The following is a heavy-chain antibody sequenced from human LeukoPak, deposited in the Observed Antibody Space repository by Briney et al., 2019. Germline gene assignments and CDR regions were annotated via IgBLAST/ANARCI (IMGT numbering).Heavy chain of an antibody. Sequence: GGSLRLSCAASGFTFSTNSINWVRQAPGKGLEWVSYISSSGSTIYYADSVKGRFTISRDNAKNSLYLQMNSLRAEDTAVYYCASRPRSTYDFWSGYEDYWGQGTLVTVSS. CDR1: GFTFSTNS. CDR3: ASRPRSTYDFWSGYEDY. D-gene: IGHD3-3*01. J-gene: IGHJ4*02. V-gene: IGHV3-48*04. CDR2: ISSSGSTI.